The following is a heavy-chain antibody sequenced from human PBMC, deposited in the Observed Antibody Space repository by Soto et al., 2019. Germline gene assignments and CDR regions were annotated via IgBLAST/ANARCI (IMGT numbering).Heavy chain of an antibody. D-gene: IGHD2-2*01. CDR3: ARDVCGSSTSCYRRNYGMDV. CDR2: TYYRSKWYN. J-gene: IGHJ6*02. CDR1: GDSVSSNSAA. V-gene: IGHV6-1*01. Sequence: SQTLSLTCAISGDSVSSNSAAWNWIRQSPSRGLEWLGRTYYRSKWYNDYAVSVKSRITINPDTSKNQISLQLNSVTPEDTAVYYCARDVCGSSTSCYRRNYGMDVWGQGTTVTVSS.